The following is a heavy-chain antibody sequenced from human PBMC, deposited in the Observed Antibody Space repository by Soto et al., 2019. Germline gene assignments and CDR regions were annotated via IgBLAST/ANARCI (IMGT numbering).Heavy chain of an antibody. V-gene: IGHV3-48*01. Sequence: EVQLVESGGGLVQPGGSLTLSCAASGFTFSSYSMNWVRQAPGKGLEWVSYISNSRGTIYYAASVKGRFSISRDNAKNSLYLQMGSLRADYAAVYYCGRDLVNSGWPYYVDYGGKGTLVTVAS. CDR3: GRDLVNSGWPYYVDY. J-gene: IGHJ4*02. CDR1: GFTFSSYS. CDR2: ISNSRGTI. D-gene: IGHD6-19*01.